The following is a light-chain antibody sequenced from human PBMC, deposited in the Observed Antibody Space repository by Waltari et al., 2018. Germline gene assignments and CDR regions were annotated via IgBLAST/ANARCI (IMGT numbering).Light chain of an antibody. CDR3: QHYVSLPAT. CDR1: QSVSRS. Sequence: EIVLTQSPGTLPLSPGERATLSCRASQSVSRSLAWYQQKPGQAPRLLIYGASNRATGIPDRFSGSGSGTDFSLTISRLEPEDFAVYYCQHYVSLPATFGQGTKVEIK. CDR2: GAS. V-gene: IGKV3-20*01. J-gene: IGKJ1*01.